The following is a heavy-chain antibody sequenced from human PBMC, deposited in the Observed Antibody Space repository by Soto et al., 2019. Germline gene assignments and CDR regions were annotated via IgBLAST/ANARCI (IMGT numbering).Heavy chain of an antibody. CDR1: GFTFSNYA. J-gene: IGHJ4*02. D-gene: IGHD6-19*01. Sequence: EVQLLESGGGLVQPGGSLRLSCAAPGFTFSNYAMNWVRQAPGKGLEWVSVISGSGGSTYYADSVKGRFTISRDNSKNTLYLQVNSLRGQDPALYTCARLSSGWYFDYLGQGTLVTVSS. CDR2: ISGSGGST. CDR3: ARLSSGWYFDY. V-gene: IGHV3-23*01.